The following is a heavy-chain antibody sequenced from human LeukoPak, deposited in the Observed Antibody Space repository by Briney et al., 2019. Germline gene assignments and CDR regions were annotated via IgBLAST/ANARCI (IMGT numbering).Heavy chain of an antibody. CDR3: ARNRDGYNSFDY. V-gene: IGHV4-31*03. Sequence: PSETLSLTCTVSGGSINNGGYYWSWIRQHPGKGLEWIGYIYYGGSSYYNPSLRGRVTISVDTSKNHFSLKLSSVTAADTAVYYCARNRDGYNSFDYWGQGTLVTVSS. CDR2: IYYGGSS. CDR1: GGSINNGGYY. D-gene: IGHD5-24*01. J-gene: IGHJ4*02.